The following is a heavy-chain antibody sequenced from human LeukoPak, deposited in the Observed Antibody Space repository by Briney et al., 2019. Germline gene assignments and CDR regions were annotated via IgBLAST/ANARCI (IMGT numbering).Heavy chain of an antibody. J-gene: IGHJ4*02. CDR2: FFSTGRT. D-gene: IGHD6-13*01. V-gene: IGHV4-39*01. CDR3: ASIPGSCTSWYHFDN. Sequence: SETLSLTCNVSGGSVSSSNHHWAWIRQSPGMGLEWVGTFFSTGRTSQNPDPSLKGRVTLSVDTSRNQFSLQLRSLTAADTAIFYCASIPGSCTSWYHFDNWGQGTLVTVSS. CDR1: GGSVSSSNHH.